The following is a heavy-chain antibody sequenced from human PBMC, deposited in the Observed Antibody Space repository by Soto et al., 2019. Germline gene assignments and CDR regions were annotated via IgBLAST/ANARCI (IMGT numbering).Heavy chain of an antibody. Sequence: PGGSLRLSCAASGFAFSSYAMSWVRQAPGKGLEWVSAISGSGGSTYYADSVKGRFTISRDNAKNSLYLQMNSLRADDTAVYYCARGDYYHYGLDVWGQGTTVTVSS. CDR2: ISGSGGST. CDR3: ARGDYYHYGLDV. CDR1: GFAFSSYA. J-gene: IGHJ6*02. V-gene: IGHV3-23*01.